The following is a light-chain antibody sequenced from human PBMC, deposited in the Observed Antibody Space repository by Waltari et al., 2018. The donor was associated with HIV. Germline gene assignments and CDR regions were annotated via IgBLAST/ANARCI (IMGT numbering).Light chain of an antibody. J-gene: IGLJ1*01. CDR2: DVS. V-gene: IGLV2-14*01. CDR3: SSDTTMSTLV. CDR1: NSDVGPYKY. Sequence: QSALTQPASVSGSPGQSISISCTGSNSDVGPYKYVSWYQQHPGKAPKLMIYDVSNRPSGGSNRFSGSKSGNTAYLTISELQPEDEADYYCSSDTTMSTLVFGTGTKVTVL.